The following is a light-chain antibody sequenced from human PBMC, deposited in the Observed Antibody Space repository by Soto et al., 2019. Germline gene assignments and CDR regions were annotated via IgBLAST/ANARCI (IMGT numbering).Light chain of an antibody. V-gene: IGKV3-15*01. CDR1: QSVSSY. CDR3: HQYNYWPT. CDR2: DVS. Sequence: EIVLTQSPGTLSLSPGERATLSCRASQSVSSYLAWYQQKPGQAPRLLIYDVSTRATGIPVRFSGSGSGTEFTLTISSLQSEDFAVYYCHQYNYWPTFGQGTKVDIK. J-gene: IGKJ1*01.